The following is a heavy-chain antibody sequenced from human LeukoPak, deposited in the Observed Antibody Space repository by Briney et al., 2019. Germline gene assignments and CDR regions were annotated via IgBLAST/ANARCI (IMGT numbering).Heavy chain of an antibody. D-gene: IGHD2-8*01. CDR1: GYSFTSYW. Sequence: GESLKISCKGSGYSFTSYWIGWVRQMPGKGLEWMGIIYPGDSDTRYSPSFQGQVTISADKSISTAYLQWSSLKASDTAMYYCARHRHCTNGVCYGYYYMDVWGKGTTVTVSS. CDR3: ARHRHCTNGVCYGYYYMDV. V-gene: IGHV5-51*01. CDR2: IYPGDSDT. J-gene: IGHJ6*03.